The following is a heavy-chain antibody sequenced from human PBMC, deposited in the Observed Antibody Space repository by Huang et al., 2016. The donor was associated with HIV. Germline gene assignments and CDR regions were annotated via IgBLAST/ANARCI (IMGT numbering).Heavy chain of an antibody. CDR1: GGSMSSYY. CDR3: ASASIAARRWFDP. Sequence: QVQLQESGPGLVKPSETLSLTCTVSGGSMSSYYWSWIRQHPWKGLEWIGYIYYSGSTNDNPSLKSRGTISGDTSKNQFSLRLSSVTAADTAVYYWASASIAARRWFDPWGQGSLVTVSS. CDR2: IYYSGST. D-gene: IGHD6-6*01. V-gene: IGHV4-59*01. J-gene: IGHJ5*02.